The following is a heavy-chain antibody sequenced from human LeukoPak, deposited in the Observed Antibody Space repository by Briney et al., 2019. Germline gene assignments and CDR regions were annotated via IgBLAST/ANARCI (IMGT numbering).Heavy chain of an antibody. V-gene: IGHV4-39*01. CDR2: VYYSGST. CDR1: GGSISHSNYY. D-gene: IGHD3-10*01. CDR3: ARATPYFYGSGRIKGRNWFDP. J-gene: IGHJ5*02. Sequence: SETLSLTCTVSGGSISHSNYYWAWIRQPPGKGLQWIASVYYSGSTYYNPSLKSRVTISVDTSKNQFSLKLSSVTAADTAVYYCARATPYFYGSGRIKGRNWFDPWGQGTLVTVSS.